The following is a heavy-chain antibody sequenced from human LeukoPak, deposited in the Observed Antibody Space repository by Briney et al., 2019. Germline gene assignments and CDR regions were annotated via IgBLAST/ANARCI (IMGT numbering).Heavy chain of an antibody. V-gene: IGHV3-21*01. CDR1: GFTFSSYS. CDR2: ISSSSYI. D-gene: IGHD3-22*01. Sequence: GGSLRLSCAASGFTFSSYSMSWVRQAPGKGLEWVSSISSSSYIYYADSVKGRFTISRDNAKNSLYLQMNSLRAEDTAVYYCARVSYYDSSGYPYYMDVWGKGTTVTISS. J-gene: IGHJ6*03. CDR3: ARVSYYDSSGYPYYMDV.